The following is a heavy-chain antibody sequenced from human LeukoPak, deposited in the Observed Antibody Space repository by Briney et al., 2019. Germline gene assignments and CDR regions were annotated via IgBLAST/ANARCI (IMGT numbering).Heavy chain of an antibody. D-gene: IGHD3-22*01. CDR3: ARIFYDSSGYYYDY. J-gene: IGHJ4*02. Sequence: PGGSLRPPCRASGFPLSSYAMHWVRKAPGKGLRDCAAITGSGGSTFYEDSVQGRFTISRDNSKNTLYIQMGRLRAEDMAAYYCARIFYDSSGYYYDYWGQGTLVTVSS. CDR1: GFPLSSYA. CDR2: ITGSGGST. V-gene: IGHV3-64*02.